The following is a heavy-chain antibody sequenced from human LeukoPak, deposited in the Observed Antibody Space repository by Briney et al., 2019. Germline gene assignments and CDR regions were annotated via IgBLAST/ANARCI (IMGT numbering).Heavy chain of an antibody. V-gene: IGHV3-66*01. Sequence: PGGSLRLSCAASGFTFSSNYMSWVRQAPGKGLEWVSVVYSGGSTFCADSVKGRFTISRDNSKNTLYLQVNSLRVEDTAVYYCAREGRGSYYFDYWGQGTLVTVSS. D-gene: IGHD1-26*01. CDR1: GFTFSSNY. CDR2: VYSGGST. J-gene: IGHJ4*02. CDR3: AREGRGSYYFDY.